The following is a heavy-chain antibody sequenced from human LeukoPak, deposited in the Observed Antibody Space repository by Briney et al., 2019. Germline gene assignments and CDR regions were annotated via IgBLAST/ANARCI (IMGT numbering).Heavy chain of an antibody. D-gene: IGHD6-19*01. J-gene: IGHJ5*02. V-gene: IGHV4-34*01. CDR2: INHSGST. CDR3: ARSLYASSNNWFDP. Sequence: SETLSLTCAVYGGSFSGYYWSWIRQPPGKGLEWIGEINHSGSTNYNPSLKSRVTISVDTSKIQFSLKLSSVTAADTAVYYCARSLYASSNNWFDPWGQGTLVTVSS. CDR1: GGSFSGYY.